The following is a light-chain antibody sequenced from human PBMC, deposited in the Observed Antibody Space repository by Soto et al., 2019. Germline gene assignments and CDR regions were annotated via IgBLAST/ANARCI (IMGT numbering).Light chain of an antibody. J-gene: IGKJ5*01. CDR1: QSVSSN. V-gene: IGKV3-15*01. CDR3: QQYNNWLLIT. CDR2: GAS. Sequence: EIVMTQSPATLSVSPGERATLSCRASQSVSSNLAWYQQKPGQAPRLLIYGASTRATGIPARFSGSGSGTEFTLTISSLQSEDFAVYYCQQYNNWLLITCGQGTRLEIK.